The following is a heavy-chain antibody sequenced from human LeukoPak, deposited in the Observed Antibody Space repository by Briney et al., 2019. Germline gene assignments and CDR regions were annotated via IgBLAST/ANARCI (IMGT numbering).Heavy chain of an antibody. CDR2: MSDDGSVR. CDR1: GFTFSSYG. Sequence: PGGSLRLSCAASGFTFSSYGMHWVRQGPGKGLEWVAVMSDDGSVRYYADSVKGRFTITRDNSKNTLYLQMNSLRAEDAAMYYCAKSGERYCTRGNCYFDYWGQGTLVTVSS. V-gene: IGHV3-30*18. CDR3: AKSGERYCTRGNCYFDY. J-gene: IGHJ4*02. D-gene: IGHD2-8*02.